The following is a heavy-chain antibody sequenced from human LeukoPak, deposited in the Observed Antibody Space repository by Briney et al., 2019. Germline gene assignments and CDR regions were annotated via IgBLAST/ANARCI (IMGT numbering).Heavy chain of an antibody. CDR1: GGSFSGYY. D-gene: IGHD5-24*01. CDR3: ASGDGYKIDY. J-gene: IGHJ4*02. CDR2: INHSGST. Sequence: PSETLSLTCAVYGGSFSGYYWSWIRQPPGKGLGWIGEINHSGSTNYNPSLKSRVTISVDTSKNQFSLKLSSVTAADTAVYYCASGDGYKIDYWGQGTLVTVSS. V-gene: IGHV4-34*01.